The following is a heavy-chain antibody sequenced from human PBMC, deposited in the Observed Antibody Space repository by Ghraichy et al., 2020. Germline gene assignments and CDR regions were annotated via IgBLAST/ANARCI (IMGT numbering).Heavy chain of an antibody. CDR1: GGSMRSYY. V-gene: IGHV4-59*08. CDR3: ARHAGASFDR. Sequence: ESLNISCTVSGGSMRSYYWSWIRQFPRKGLEWIGYIHYTGNVTYNPSLESRVAISLDTSKNQFSLNLTSVTAADTAKYYCARHAGASFDRWGQGLLVTVTP. CDR2: IHYTGNV. J-gene: IGHJ4*02. D-gene: IGHD3-10*01.